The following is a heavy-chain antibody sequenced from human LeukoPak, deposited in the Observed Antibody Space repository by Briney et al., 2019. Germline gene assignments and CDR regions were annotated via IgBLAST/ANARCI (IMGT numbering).Heavy chain of an antibody. V-gene: IGHV1-46*01. D-gene: IGHD6-19*01. CDR2: INPSGGST. CDR3: AREGPYTSGWYNMDY. J-gene: IGHJ4*02. CDR1: GYTFTSYY. Sequence: ASVKVSCKASGYTFTSYYMHWVRQAPGQGLEWMGIINPSGGSTSYAQKFQGRVTMTRDMSTSTDYMELSSLRSEDTAVYYCAREGPYTSGWYNMDYWGQGTLVTVSS.